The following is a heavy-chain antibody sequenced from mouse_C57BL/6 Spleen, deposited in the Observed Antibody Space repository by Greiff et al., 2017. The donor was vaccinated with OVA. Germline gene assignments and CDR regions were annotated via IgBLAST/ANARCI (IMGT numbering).Heavy chain of an antibody. J-gene: IGHJ3*01. Sequence: EVKLQESGPGLVKPSQSLSLTCSVTGYSITSGYYWNCIRQFPGNKLEWMGYISYDGSHNYNPSLKNRISITRDTSKNQFFLKLNSVTTEDTATYYCARDIDGYYSWFAYWGQGTLVTVSA. CDR2: ISYDGSH. CDR1: GYSITSGYY. D-gene: IGHD2-3*01. V-gene: IGHV3-6*01. CDR3: ARDIDGYYSWFAY.